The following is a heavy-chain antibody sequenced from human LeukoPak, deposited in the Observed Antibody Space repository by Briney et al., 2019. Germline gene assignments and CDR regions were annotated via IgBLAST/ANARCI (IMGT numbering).Heavy chain of an antibody. CDR1: GFSLITYN. D-gene: IGHD3-9*01. J-gene: IGHJ4*02. CDR2: ISITSSHI. V-gene: IGHV3-21*06. CDR3: ARAPYDILTGYSPYYFES. Sequence: GSLRLSCAASGFSLITYNMNWVRQAPGKGLEWVSSISITSSHIYYADSVKGRFTISRDNAKNSLYLQMNSLRAEDTAVYYCARAPYDILTGYSPYYFESWGQGTLVTVPS.